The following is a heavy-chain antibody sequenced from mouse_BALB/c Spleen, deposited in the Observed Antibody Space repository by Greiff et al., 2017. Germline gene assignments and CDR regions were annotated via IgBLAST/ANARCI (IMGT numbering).Heavy chain of an antibody. D-gene: IGHD2-4*01. CDR2: IYPGGGYT. Sequence: QVQLKESGAELVRPGTSVKISCKASGYTFTNYWLGWVKQRPGHGLEWIGDIYPGGGYTNYNEKFKGKATLTADTSSSTAYMQLSSLTSEDSAVYFCARSGDYDYDGFDYWGQGTTLTVSS. CDR3: ARSGDYDYDGFDY. J-gene: IGHJ2*01. V-gene: IGHV1-63*02. CDR1: GYTFTNYW.